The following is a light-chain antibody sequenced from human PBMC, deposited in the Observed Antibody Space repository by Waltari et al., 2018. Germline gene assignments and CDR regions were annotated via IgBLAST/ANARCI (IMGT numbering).Light chain of an antibody. CDR2: AAS. Sequence: DIQMTQSPSSLPASVGDRVTITCRATQGIRNYLAWFQQKPGKALKSLFYAASSLQSGVPSNFSGSGSGTDFTLTLRSLQPEDFATYYCQQYNNYPLTFGQGTRLEIK. V-gene: IGKV1-16*02. CDR1: QGIRNY. J-gene: IGKJ5*01. CDR3: QQYNNYPLT.